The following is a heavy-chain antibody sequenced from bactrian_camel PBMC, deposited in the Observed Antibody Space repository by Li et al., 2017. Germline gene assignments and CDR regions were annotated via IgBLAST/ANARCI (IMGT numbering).Heavy chain of an antibody. CDR1: GLGDSRKC. CDR2: GDSAGVSA. V-gene: IGHV3S40*01. D-gene: IGHD1*01. J-gene: IGHJ4*01. CDR3: AANIYCNGDCFDGRFAD. Sequence: DVQLVESGGGSVQAGGSLRLSCAASGLGDSRKCMGWFRQAPQKEREGVAGYASAGDSAGVSAYYADSVKGRFTISHDNANDTTFLQMNSLKPEDSAMYYCAANIYCNGDCFDGRFADWGQGTQVTVS.